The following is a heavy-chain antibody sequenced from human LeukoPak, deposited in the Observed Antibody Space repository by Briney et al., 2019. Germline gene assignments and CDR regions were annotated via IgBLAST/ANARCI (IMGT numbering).Heavy chain of an antibody. CDR1: GFTFGSYW. CDR3: AREASDGGYYYYGMDV. J-gene: IGHJ6*02. V-gene: IGHV3-7*03. Sequence: GGSLRLSCAAPGFTFGSYWMSWVRQAPGKGLEWVANIKPDGSKKNYVDSVRGRFTISRDNAKNSLYLQLNSLRAEDTAVFYCAREASDGGYYYYGMDVWGQGTTVTVSS. CDR2: IKPDGSKK. D-gene: IGHD5-24*01.